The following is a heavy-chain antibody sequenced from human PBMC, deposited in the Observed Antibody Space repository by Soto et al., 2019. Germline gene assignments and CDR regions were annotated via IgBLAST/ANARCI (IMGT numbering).Heavy chain of an antibody. CDR3: ARDSIYYGSACIDY. CDR2: ISSSSSYI. J-gene: IGHJ4*02. CDR1: GFTFSSYS. V-gene: IGHV3-21*01. D-gene: IGHD3-10*01. Sequence: GGSLRLSCAASGFTFSSYSMNWVRQAPGKGLEWVSSISSSSSYIYYADSVKGRFTISRDNAKNSLYLQMNSLRAEDTAVHYCARDSIYYGSACIDYWGQGTLVTVSS.